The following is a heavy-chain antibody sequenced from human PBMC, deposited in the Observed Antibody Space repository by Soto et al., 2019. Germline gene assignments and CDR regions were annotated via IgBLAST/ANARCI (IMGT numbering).Heavy chain of an antibody. CDR1: GFTFSGFA. CDR3: ISHGTEADSYGY. CDR2: IGIKTNSYAT. V-gene: IGHV3-73*01. J-gene: IGHJ4*02. D-gene: IGHD1-26*01. Sequence: GGSLRLSCAASGFTFSGFALHWVRQASGRGLEWVGRIGIKTNSYATGYAVSVRGRFTISRDDSKNTAYLQMNSLKTEDTAMYYCISHGTEADSYGYWGQGTLVTVSS.